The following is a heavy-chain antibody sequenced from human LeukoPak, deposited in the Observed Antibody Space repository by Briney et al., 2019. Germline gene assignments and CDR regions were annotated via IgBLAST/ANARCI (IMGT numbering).Heavy chain of an antibody. V-gene: IGHV3-53*01. CDR1: EFSVGSNY. CDR2: IYSGGST. D-gene: IGHD2/OR15-2a*01. Sequence: GGSLRLSCAASEFSVGSNYMTWVRQAPGKGLEWVSLIYSGGSTYYADSVKGRFTISRDNSKNTLYLQMNSLRAEDTAVYYCAKEFSRLESLPFDIWGQGTMVTVSS. J-gene: IGHJ3*02. CDR3: AKEFSRLESLPFDI.